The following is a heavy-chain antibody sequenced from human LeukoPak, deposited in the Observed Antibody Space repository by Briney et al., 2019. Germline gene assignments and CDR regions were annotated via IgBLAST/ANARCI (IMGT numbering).Heavy chain of an antibody. CDR2: ISGSGGST. D-gene: IGHD3-22*01. J-gene: IGHJ4*02. CDR3: AKDPSRYYYDSSGPLAY. V-gene: IGHV3-23*01. CDR1: GFTFSSYA. Sequence: GGSLRLSCAASGFTFSSYAVSWVRQAPGKGLEWVSAISGSGGSTYYADSVKGRFTISRDNSKNTLYLQMNSLRAEDTAVYYCAKDPSRYYYDSSGPLAYWGQGTLVTVSS.